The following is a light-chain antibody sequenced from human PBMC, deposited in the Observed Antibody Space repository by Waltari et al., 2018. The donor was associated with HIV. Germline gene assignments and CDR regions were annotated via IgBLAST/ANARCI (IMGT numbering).Light chain of an antibody. V-gene: IGKV1-5*03. CDR2: RAT. CDR1: QTVGDW. CDR3: HQYSDYLGS. Sequence: DIHMTQSPPTLTASVGDRVNITCRASQTVGDWLAWYQQKPGEAPSLLIYRATDVESGVPSRFRGSASGTDFTLAIDSLHPDDFATYYCHQYSDYLGSFGQGTRVELK. J-gene: IGKJ1*01.